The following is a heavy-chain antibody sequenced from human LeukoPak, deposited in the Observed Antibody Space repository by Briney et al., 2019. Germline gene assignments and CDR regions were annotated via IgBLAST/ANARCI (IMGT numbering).Heavy chain of an antibody. CDR1: GGSIGSSY. V-gene: IGHV4-4*07. D-gene: IGHD2-2*02. Sequence: SETLSLNCTVSGGSIGSSYWSWLRQPAGKGLEWIGRIYTSGNTNYNPSLKSRVTMSVDRSKNQFSLKLSSVTAADTAVYYCASADCSTTSCYSGVGAFDIWGQGTMVTVSS. CDR2: IYTSGNT. J-gene: IGHJ3*02. CDR3: ASADCSTTSCYSGVGAFDI.